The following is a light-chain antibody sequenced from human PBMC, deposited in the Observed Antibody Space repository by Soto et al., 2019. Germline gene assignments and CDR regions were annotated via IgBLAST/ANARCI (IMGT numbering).Light chain of an antibody. CDR2: DVS. CDR1: SSDVGGYNY. CDR3: SSYTSSSPLYV. V-gene: IGLV2-14*01. Sequence: QSVLTQPASVSGSPGRSITISCTGTSSDVGGYNYVSWYQQHPGKAPKLMIYDVSNRPSGVSNRFSGSKSGNTASLTISGLQAEDEADYSCSSYTSSSPLYVFGTGTKAT. J-gene: IGLJ1*01.